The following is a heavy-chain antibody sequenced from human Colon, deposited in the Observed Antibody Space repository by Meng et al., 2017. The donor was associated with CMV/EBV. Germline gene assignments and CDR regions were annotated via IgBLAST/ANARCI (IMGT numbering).Heavy chain of an antibody. Sequence: QGQLVQSGAEVKIPGASVKVSCKGSGYTFTDYYIHWVRQAPGQGLEWMGLINSNTGATKYAQNFKNRITMTRDTSINTVYMQLSGLRSDDTAVYYCERVGGWIGSSSIFGWFDPWGQGTLVTVSS. CDR3: ERVGGWIGSSSIFGWFDP. CDR1: GYTFTDYY. J-gene: IGHJ5*02. CDR2: INSNTGAT. D-gene: IGHD6-6*01. V-gene: IGHV1-2*02.